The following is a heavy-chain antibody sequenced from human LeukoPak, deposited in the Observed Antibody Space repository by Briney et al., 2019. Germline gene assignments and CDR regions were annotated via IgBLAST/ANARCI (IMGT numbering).Heavy chain of an antibody. J-gene: IGHJ6*02. V-gene: IGHV3-73*01. CDR1: GFTFSGAA. D-gene: IGHD6-13*01. Sequence: GGSLRLSCAASGFTFSGAAMHWVRQASGKGLEWVGRIRSKAYSYATAYSASVNGRFTISRDDSKNTAYLQVNSLKTEDTAIYYCTSPLRQQLGYYGVDVWGQGTTVTVSS. CDR3: TSPLRQQLGYYGVDV. CDR2: IRSKAYSYAT.